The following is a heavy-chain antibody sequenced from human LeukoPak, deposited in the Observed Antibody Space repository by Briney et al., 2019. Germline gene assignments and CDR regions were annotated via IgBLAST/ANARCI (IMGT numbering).Heavy chain of an antibody. Sequence: SETLSLTCAVCGGPFRGYHWTWIRESPGKGLEGIGQINNSGSANYNRSLKSRVTITIASSKNEFSLELSSVTAADSAMYYCARGKYDSSDYSGGWYYFDYWGQGSLVTVSS. CDR3: ARGKYDSSDYSGGWYYFDY. D-gene: IGHD3-22*01. CDR2: INNSGSA. CDR1: GGPFRGYH. V-gene: IGHV4-34*01. J-gene: IGHJ4*02.